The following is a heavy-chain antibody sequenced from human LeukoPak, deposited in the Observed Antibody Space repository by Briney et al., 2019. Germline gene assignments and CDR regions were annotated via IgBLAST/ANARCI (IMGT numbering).Heavy chain of an antibody. CDR2: INWNGGST. V-gene: IGHV3-20*04. CDR3: AREVAAAGRFYYYYMDG. D-gene: IGHD6-13*01. CDR1: GFTFSSYS. J-gene: IGHJ6*03. Sequence: GGSLRLSCSASGFTFSSYSMNWVRQAPGKGLEWVSGINWNGGSTGYADSVKGRFTISRDNAKNSLYLQMNSLRAEDTALYYCAREVAAAGRFYYYYMDGWGQGTTVTVSS.